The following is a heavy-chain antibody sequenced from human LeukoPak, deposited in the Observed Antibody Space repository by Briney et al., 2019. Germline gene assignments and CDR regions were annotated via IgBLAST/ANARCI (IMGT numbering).Heavy chain of an antibody. V-gene: IGHV1-2*02. CDR3: ARAILTSCLPGGC. CDR2: INPNSGGT. D-gene: IGHD2-2*01. Sequence: ASVKVSCKASGYTFTDYYMHWVRQAPGQGLEWMGWINPNSGGTNYAQKFQGRVTMTRDTPTSTAYMELSSLRSDDTAVYYCARAILTSCLPGGCWGQGTLVTVSS. CDR1: GYTFTDYY. J-gene: IGHJ4*02.